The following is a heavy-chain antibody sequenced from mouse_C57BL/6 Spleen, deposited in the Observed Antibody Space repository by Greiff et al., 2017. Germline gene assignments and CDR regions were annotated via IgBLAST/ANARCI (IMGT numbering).Heavy chain of an antibody. Sequence: QVQLQQPGAELVRPGTSVKLSCKASGYTFTSYWMHWVKQRPGQGLEWIGVIDPSDSYTNYNQKFKGKATLTVDTSSSTAYMQLSSLTSEDSAVYYCARSRDSSGGVQLAYWGQGTLVTVSA. CDR1: GYTFTSYW. J-gene: IGHJ3*01. CDR2: IDPSDSYT. V-gene: IGHV1-59*01. CDR3: ARSRDSSGGVQLAY. D-gene: IGHD3-2*02.